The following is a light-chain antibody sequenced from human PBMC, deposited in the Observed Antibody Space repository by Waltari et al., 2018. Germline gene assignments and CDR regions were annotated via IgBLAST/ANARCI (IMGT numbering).Light chain of an antibody. CDR3: QQYGTSSYT. CDR2: GAS. V-gene: IGKV3-20*01. Sequence: EFVLTQSPGTLSLSPGERATLSCRASQSVSSSYFAWYQQKPGQAPRLLIYGASSRATGIPDRFSGSGSGTDFTLTISRLEPEDYAVYYCQQYGTSSYTFGQGTKLEI. CDR1: QSVSSSY. J-gene: IGKJ2*01.